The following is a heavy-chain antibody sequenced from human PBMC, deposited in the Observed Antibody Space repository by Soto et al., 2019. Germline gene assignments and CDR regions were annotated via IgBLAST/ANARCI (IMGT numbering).Heavy chain of an antibody. V-gene: IGHV1-18*01. Sequence: QVQLVQSGPEVEKPGASVKVSCKASGYTFSNHGISWVRQAPGQGLEWMGWISPYNGNTNYAQKLQGRVTMTTDTSTSTAYMELTSLRSDDTAMYYCARRGLEPDYWGQGTLVTVSS. CDR1: GYTFSNHG. J-gene: IGHJ4*02. CDR2: ISPYNGNT. CDR3: ARRGLEPDY.